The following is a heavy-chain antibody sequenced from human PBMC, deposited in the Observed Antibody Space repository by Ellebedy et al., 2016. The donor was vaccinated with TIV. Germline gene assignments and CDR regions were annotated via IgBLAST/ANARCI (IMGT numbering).Heavy chain of an antibody. Sequence: LRLSXNVSGGTISSTYYYWGWIRQSPEKGLEWIGSIYHSGSTYYNPSLKSRLTISLDTTKNQFSLRLDSVTAADTAVYYCASSPSGYEIPYWGQGTLVTVSS. CDR2: IYHSGST. J-gene: IGHJ4*02. D-gene: IGHD5-12*01. V-gene: IGHV4-39*07. CDR3: ASSPSGYEIPY. CDR1: GGTISSTYYY.